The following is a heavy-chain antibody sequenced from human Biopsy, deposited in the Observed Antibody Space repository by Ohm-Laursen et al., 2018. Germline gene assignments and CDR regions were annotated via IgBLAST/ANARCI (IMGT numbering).Heavy chain of an antibody. J-gene: IGHJ3*02. V-gene: IGHV3-33*01. CDR2: IWHDGFNR. Sequence: SLRLSCAAPGFTFSSYGMHWVRQAPGKGLEWVAIIWHDGFNRYYADSVKGRFTISRDNSKNTLDLQMNSLRAEDTAVYYCATSTMVRSSGHAFDIWGQGTVVTVS. CDR1: GFTFSSYG. D-gene: IGHD3-10*01. CDR3: ATSTMVRSSGHAFDI.